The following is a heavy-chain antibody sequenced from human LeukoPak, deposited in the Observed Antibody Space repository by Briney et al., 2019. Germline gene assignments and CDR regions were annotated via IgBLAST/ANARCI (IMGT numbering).Heavy chain of an antibody. CDR3: ARSVPDYTRFDY. J-gene: IGHJ4*02. D-gene: IGHD4-11*01. CDR2: IYNGGAT. CDR1: GFIVSNYY. V-gene: IGHV3-53*01. Sequence: PGGSLRLSCAASGFIVSNYYMNWVRQAPGKGLECVSVIYNGGATYYADSVKGRFTISRDNSKNTLYLQMNGLRAEDTAVYFCARSVPDYTRFDYWGQGALVTVSS.